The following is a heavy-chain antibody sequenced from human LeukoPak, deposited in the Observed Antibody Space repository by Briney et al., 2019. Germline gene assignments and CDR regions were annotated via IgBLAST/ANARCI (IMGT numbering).Heavy chain of an antibody. D-gene: IGHD3-16*01. CDR3: AKELFVGNTGDAFDI. CDR2: ISADAENT. V-gene: IGHV3-11*01. Sequence: KTGGSLRLSCAASGFTFSDYYMSWIRQAPGEGLEWVSTISADAENTYYADSVKGRFTVSRHNSKNALFLQMNSLRAQDTAVYYCAKELFVGNTGDAFDIWGQGTMVTVFS. CDR1: GFTFSDYY. J-gene: IGHJ3*02.